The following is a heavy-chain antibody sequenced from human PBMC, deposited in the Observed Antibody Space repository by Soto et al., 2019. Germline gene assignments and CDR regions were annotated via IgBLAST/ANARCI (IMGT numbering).Heavy chain of an antibody. D-gene: IGHD3-22*01. CDR2: IYYSGST. V-gene: IGHV4-30-4*01. CDR1: GGSISSGDYY. Sequence: SETLSLTCTVSGGSISSGDYYWSWIRQPPGKGLEWIGYIYYSGSTYYNPSLKSRVTISVDTSKNQFSLKLSSVTAADTAVYYCARGLGYYYDSSVPLGYWGQRTLVTVSS. J-gene: IGHJ4*02. CDR3: ARGLGYYYDSSVPLGY.